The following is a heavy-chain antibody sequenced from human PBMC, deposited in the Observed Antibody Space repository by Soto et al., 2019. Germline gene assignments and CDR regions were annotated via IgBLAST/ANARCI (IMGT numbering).Heavy chain of an antibody. D-gene: IGHD3-16*02. CDR1: GGSISSGDYY. Sequence: PSETLSLTCTVSGGSISSGDYYWSWIRQPPGKGLEWIGYIYYSGSTYYNPSLKSRVTISVDTSKNQFSLKLSSVTAADTAVYYCARAHIAGGELSFADYWGQGTLVTVSS. V-gene: IGHV4-30-4*01. CDR2: IYYSGST. CDR3: ARAHIAGGELSFADY. J-gene: IGHJ4*02.